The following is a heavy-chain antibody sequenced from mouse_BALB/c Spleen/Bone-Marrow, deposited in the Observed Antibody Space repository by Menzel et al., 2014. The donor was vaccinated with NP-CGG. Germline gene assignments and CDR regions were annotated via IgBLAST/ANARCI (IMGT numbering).Heavy chain of an antibody. Sequence: EVQGVASGGGLVQPGGSRKLSCAASGFTFSSFGMHWVRLAPEKGLEWVAYISSGSTAICYADTVKGRFTISRDNPKNTLFLQMTSLRSEDTAMYYCARGGNWDDFDVWGAGTTVTVSS. J-gene: IGHJ1*01. CDR1: GFTFSSFG. D-gene: IGHD4-1*01. CDR3: ARGGNWDDFDV. CDR2: ISSGSTAI. V-gene: IGHV5-17*02.